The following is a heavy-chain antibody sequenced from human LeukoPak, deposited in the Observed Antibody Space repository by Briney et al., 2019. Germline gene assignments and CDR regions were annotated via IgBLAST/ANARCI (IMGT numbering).Heavy chain of an antibody. J-gene: IGHJ4*02. CDR3: ASDYCSITSCIGY. V-gene: IGHV3-33*01. Sequence: GGSLRLSCAASGFTFSSYGMHWVRQAPGKGLEGVAVICYDGSNKYYADSVKGGFTISRDNSKNTLYLQMISLRAEDTAVYYCASDYCSITSCIGYWGQGTLFTVSS. CDR2: ICYDGSNK. D-gene: IGHD2-2*01. CDR1: GFTFSSYG.